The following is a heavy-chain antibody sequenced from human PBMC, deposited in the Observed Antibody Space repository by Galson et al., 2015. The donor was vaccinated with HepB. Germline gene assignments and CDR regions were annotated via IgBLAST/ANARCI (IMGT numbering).Heavy chain of an antibody. D-gene: IGHD6-13*01. V-gene: IGHV3-33*01. CDR2: IWYDGNNR. J-gene: IGHJ6*03. CDR3: ARERGGQQLDYSYYYMDV. Sequence: SLRLSCAASGFTFSSYGMHWVRQAPGKGLEWVAAIWYDGNNRYYADSVRGRFTISRDNSKNTLYLQMNSLRAEDTAMYYCARERGGQQLDYSYYYMDVWGIGTTVTVSS. CDR1: GFTFSSYG.